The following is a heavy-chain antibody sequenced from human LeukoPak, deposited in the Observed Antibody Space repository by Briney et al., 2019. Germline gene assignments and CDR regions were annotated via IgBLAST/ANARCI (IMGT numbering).Heavy chain of an antibody. Sequence: GTSLRLSCAASGFTFSSNGMHWVRQAPGKGLAWVAVIWPDGSKKYYADSVKGRFTIYRDNSKNTLYLQMNSLRAEDTAVYFCASWNDYVDYWGQGTLVTVSS. D-gene: IGHD1-1*01. CDR1: GFTFSSNG. CDR2: IWPDGSKK. CDR3: ASWNDYVDY. J-gene: IGHJ4*02. V-gene: IGHV3-33*03.